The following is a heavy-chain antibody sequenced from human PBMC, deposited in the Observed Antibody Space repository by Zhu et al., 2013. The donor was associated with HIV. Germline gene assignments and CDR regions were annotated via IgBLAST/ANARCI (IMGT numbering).Heavy chain of an antibody. D-gene: IGHD6-13*01. CDR1: GYTFTSYD. J-gene: IGHJ4*02. CDR3: ARAGAGVGIAAAGSDFDY. CDR2: MNPNSGNT. V-gene: IGHV1-8*01. Sequence: QVQLVQSGAEVKKPGASVKVSCKASGYTFTSYDINWVRQATGQGLEWMGWMNPNSGNTGYAQKFQGRVTMTRNTSISTAYMELSSLRSEDTAVYYCARAGAGVGIAAAGSDFDYWGQGTLVTVSS.